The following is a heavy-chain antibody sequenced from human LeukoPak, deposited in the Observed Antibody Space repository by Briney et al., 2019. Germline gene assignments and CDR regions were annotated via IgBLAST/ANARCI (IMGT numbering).Heavy chain of an antibody. CDR2: ISGSGGST. D-gene: IGHD1-26*01. V-gene: IGHV3-23*01. J-gene: IGHJ6*02. CDR1: GFTLSSYA. CDR3: AKYSGSYFYGMDV. Sequence: GGSLRLSCAASGFTLSSYAMSWVRQAPGKGLEWVSGISGSGGSTYYADSVKGRFTISKDNSKNTLYLQMNSLRAEDTAVYYCAKYSGSYFYGMDVWGQGTTVTVSS.